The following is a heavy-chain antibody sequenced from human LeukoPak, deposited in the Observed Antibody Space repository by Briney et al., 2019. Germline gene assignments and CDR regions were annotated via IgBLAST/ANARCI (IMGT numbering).Heavy chain of an antibody. Sequence: QPGGSLRLSCAVSGFTFRTSWMHWVRQAPGGGLVWVLRMNSDGTTVNYADSVKGRFTMSRDNAKNTLYLQMNSLRAEDTAVYYCARGGNYYLDYWGQGTLATVSS. V-gene: IGHV3-74*01. J-gene: IGHJ4*02. CDR3: ARGGNYYLDY. CDR1: GFTFRTSW. D-gene: IGHD5-24*01. CDR2: MNSDGTTV.